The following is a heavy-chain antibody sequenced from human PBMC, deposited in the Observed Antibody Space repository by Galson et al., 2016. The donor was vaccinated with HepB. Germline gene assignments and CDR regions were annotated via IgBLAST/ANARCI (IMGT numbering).Heavy chain of an antibody. Sequence: SLRLSCAASGSTFSSYWMTWVRQAPGKGLEWVANIKQDGIEKYHVDSVKGRFTISRDNAKNSLYLQMNSLRAEDTAVYYCARDSGFCSGGSCYGDAFDIWGQGTMVTVSS. J-gene: IGHJ3*02. D-gene: IGHD2-15*01. CDR3: ARDSGFCSGGSCYGDAFDI. V-gene: IGHV3-7*01. CDR2: IKQDGIEK. CDR1: GSTFSSYW.